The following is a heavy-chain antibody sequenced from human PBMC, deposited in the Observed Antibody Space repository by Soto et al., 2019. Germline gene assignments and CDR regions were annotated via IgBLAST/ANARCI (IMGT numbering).Heavy chain of an antibody. J-gene: IGHJ5*02. CDR1: GDSTSSYY. D-gene: IGHD6-6*01. CDR2: IHYSGST. Sequence: SETLSLTCTVSGDSTSSYYWGWIRQPPGKGLEWIGYIHYSGSTNYNPSLKSRVTISVDTPKNQFSLKVNSMTAADTAVYYCARGGLAARKGRWFDPWGKGTLVTVSS. V-gene: IGHV4-59*01. CDR3: ARGGLAARKGRWFDP.